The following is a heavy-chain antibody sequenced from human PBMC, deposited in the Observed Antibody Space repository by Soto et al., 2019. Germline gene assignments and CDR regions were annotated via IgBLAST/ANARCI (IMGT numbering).Heavy chain of an antibody. V-gene: IGHV3-21*06. CDR1: GFTFSSFT. Sequence: EVQLVESGGGLVKPGGSLRLSCAASGFTFSSFTMNWVRQAPGKGLEWVSAISSNSAYIYYANSVKGRFTICRDNAGISMSWQTNSLRARDTAVYYFARDAGGGSSSEVWFNPWGQGTMVTVSP. CDR3: ARDAGGGSSSEVWFNP. J-gene: IGHJ5*02. CDR2: ISSNSAYI. D-gene: IGHD6-6*01.